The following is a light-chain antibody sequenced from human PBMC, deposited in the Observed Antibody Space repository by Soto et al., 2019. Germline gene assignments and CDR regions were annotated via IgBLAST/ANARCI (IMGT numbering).Light chain of an antibody. CDR2: DVS. CDR1: SSDVGGYNY. CDR3: NSYAGTSYV. J-gene: IGLJ1*01. V-gene: IGLV2-11*01. Sequence: QSALTQPRSVSGSPGQSVTISCTGTSSDVGGYNYVSWYQQYPGKAPKLIIYDVSNRPSGVSCRFSGSKSGNTASLTISELQAEDEADYYCNSYAGTSYVFGTGTQLTVL.